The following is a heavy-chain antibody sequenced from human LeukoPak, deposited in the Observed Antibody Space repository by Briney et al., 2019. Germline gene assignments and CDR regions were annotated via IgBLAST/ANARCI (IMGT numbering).Heavy chain of an antibody. Sequence: GGSLRLSCAASGFTFSTYSLNWVRQTPGKGLEWVSSISSSSTYIYYADSVKGRFTISRDNAKSSLYLQMNSLTADDTAIYYCARDLRVWYGTAEIWGQGTMVTVSS. D-gene: IGHD3-10*01. CDR3: ARDLRVWYGTAEI. J-gene: IGHJ3*02. CDR1: GFTFSTYS. CDR2: ISSSSTYI. V-gene: IGHV3-21*01.